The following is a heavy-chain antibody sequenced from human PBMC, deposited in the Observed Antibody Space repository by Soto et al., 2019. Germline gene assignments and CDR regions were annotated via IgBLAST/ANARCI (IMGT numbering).Heavy chain of an antibody. CDR2: ISYDGSNK. Sequence: QVPLVESGGGVVQPGRSLRLSCAASGFTFSSYAMHWVRQAPGKGLEWVAVISYDGSNKYYADSVKGRFTISRDNSKNTLYLQMNSLRAEDTAVYYCARDLVGAVAGIRTYYYGMDVWGQGTTVTVSS. CDR3: ARDLVGAVAGIRTYYYGMDV. CDR1: GFTFSSYA. D-gene: IGHD6-19*01. V-gene: IGHV3-30-3*01. J-gene: IGHJ6*02.